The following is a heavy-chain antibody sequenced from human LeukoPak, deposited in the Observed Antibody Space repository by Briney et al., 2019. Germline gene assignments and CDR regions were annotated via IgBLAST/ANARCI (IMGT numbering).Heavy chain of an antibody. Sequence: GRSLRLSCTASGFTFGDYAMSWVRQAPGKGLEWVSSISSSSSYIYYADSVKGRFTISRDNAKNSLYLQMNSLRAEDTAVYYCASSDFWSGYGNFDYWGQGTLVTVSS. CDR3: ASSDFWSGYGNFDY. J-gene: IGHJ4*02. CDR2: ISSSSSYI. V-gene: IGHV3-21*01. D-gene: IGHD3-3*01. CDR1: GFTFGDYA.